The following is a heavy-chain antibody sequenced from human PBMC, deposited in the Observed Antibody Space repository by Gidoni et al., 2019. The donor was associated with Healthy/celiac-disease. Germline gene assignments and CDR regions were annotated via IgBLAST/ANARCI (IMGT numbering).Heavy chain of an antibody. CDR1: GFTFSRYA. J-gene: IGHJ6*03. Sequence: EVQLLESGGGLVQPGGSLRLSCSASGFTFSRYAMSGVRQAPGKGLEWVSASSGSGGSTYYADSVKGRFTISRDNSKNTLYLQMNSLRAEDTAVYYCAKVDGDGPICRLCYYYYMDVWGKGTTVTVSS. D-gene: IGHD3-9*01. CDR2: SSGSGGST. CDR3: AKVDGDGPICRLCYYYYMDV. V-gene: IGHV3-23*01.